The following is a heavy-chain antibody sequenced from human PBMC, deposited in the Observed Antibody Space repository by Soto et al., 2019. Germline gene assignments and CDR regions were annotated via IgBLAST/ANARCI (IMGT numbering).Heavy chain of an antibody. CDR3: ARGAGGFDY. CDR2: ITSDGTIT. CDR1: GFTFSTYW. V-gene: IGHV3-74*01. Sequence: EVQLVESGGGLVQPGGSLRLSCAASGFTFSTYWMHWVRQAPGKGLVWVSHITSDGTITTYADSVRGRFTISRDNAKNTLCLQMTSLRAEDTAVYYCARGAGGFDYWGQGTLVTVSS. D-gene: IGHD6-13*01. J-gene: IGHJ4*02.